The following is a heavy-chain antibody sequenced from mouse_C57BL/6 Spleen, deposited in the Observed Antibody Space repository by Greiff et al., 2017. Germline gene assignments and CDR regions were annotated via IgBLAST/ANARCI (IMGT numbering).Heavy chain of an antibody. CDR2: LYPRDGST. J-gene: IGHJ1*03. CDR1: GYTFTSYD. CDR3: ARDTTVVASRYFDV. Sequence: QVQLKESGPELVKPGASVKLSCKASGYTFTSYDINWVKQRPGQGLEWIGWLYPRDGSTKYNEKFKGKATLTVDTSSSTAYMELHSLTSEDSAVYFCARDTTVVASRYFDVWGTGTTVTVSS. V-gene: IGHV1-85*01. D-gene: IGHD1-1*01.